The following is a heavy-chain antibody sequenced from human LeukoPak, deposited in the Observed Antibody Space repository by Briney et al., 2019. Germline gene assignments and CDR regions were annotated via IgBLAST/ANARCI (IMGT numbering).Heavy chain of an antibody. CDR1: GFTFSGSA. J-gene: IGHJ4*02. Sequence: GGSLRLSCAASGFTFSGSAMHWVRQASGKGLEWLGRIRSKADNYATAYSESVKGRFTISRDDSKNTAYLQMNSLRDEDTALYYCARGPSSSWHVFDYWGQGTLVTVSS. CDR3: ARGPSSSWHVFDY. D-gene: IGHD6-13*01. V-gene: IGHV3-73*01. CDR2: IRSKADNYAT.